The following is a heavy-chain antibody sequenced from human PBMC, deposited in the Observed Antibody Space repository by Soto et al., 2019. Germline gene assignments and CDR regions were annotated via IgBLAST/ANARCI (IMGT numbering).Heavy chain of an antibody. CDR2: ISLSSSTI. J-gene: IGHJ6*03. V-gene: IGHV3-48*01. CDR3: ARDSRNYSYYMDV. Sequence: EVQLVESGGGLVQPGGSLRLSCAASGFTFSSYNMNWVRQAPGKGLEWISDISLSSSTIFYADSVKGRFTISRDNAKNSLYLQKNSLRAEDTAVYYWARDSRNYSYYMDVWGKGTTVTVSS. CDR1: GFTFSSYN.